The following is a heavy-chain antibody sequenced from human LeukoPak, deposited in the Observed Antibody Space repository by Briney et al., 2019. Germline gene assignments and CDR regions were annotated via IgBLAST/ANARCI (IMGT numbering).Heavy chain of an antibody. Sequence: SETLSLTCTVSGGSISSYYWSWIRQPAGKGLEWIGRIYTSGSTNYNPSLKSRVTMSVDTSKNQFSLKLSSVTAADTAVYYCARGTADYGDYTTLPYWGQGTLVTVSS. D-gene: IGHD4-17*01. J-gene: IGHJ4*02. CDR1: GGSISSYY. V-gene: IGHV4-4*07. CDR2: IYTSGST. CDR3: ARGTADYGDYTTLPY.